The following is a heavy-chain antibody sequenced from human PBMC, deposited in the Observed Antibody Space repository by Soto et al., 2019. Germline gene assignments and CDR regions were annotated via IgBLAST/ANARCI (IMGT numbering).Heavy chain of an antibody. J-gene: IGHJ4*01. Sequence: HPGGSLRLSCTASGFTFSSYAMSWVRQAPGKELEWVSTISGNSGKTNYAESVKGRFSISRDNSKNTVHLQLDSLRAEDTAVYFCAKLGFVLMELYYFHQWGRGTLVTVSS. CDR2: ISGNSGKT. D-gene: IGHD2-8*01. CDR3: AKLGFVLMELYYFHQ. V-gene: IGHV3-23*01. CDR1: GFTFSSYA.